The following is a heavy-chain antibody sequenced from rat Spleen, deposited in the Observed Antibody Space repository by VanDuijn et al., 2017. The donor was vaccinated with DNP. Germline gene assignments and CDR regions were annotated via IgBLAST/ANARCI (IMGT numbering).Heavy chain of an antibody. CDR3: TRESWGYVMDA. D-gene: IGHD4-6*01. Sequence: QVQLKESGPVLVQASETLSLTCTVSGFSLTNYGVIWVRQSPGKGLEWMGIIWGHGNTDYNSALKSRLSINRETSKSQVFLKMHSLQTDDTAIYYCTRESWGYVMDAWGQGASVTVSS. J-gene: IGHJ4*01. CDR2: IWGHGNT. CDR1: GFSLTNYG. V-gene: IGHV2S75*01.